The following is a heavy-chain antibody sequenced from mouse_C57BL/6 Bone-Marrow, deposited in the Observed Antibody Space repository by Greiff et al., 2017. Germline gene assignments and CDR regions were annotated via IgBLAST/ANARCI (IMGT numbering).Heavy chain of an antibody. Sequence: LQESGPELVNPVASVKISFKASGYAFSSSWMNWVKQRPGTGLEWIGRIYPGDGDTNYNGKFKGKATLTADNSSSTAYMQLSSLTSEDSAVYFCVYGYPAWFAYWGQGTLVTVSA. D-gene: IGHD2-2*01. CDR3: VYGYPAWFAY. V-gene: IGHV1-82*01. CDR2: IYPGDGDT. CDR1: GYAFSSSW. J-gene: IGHJ3*01.